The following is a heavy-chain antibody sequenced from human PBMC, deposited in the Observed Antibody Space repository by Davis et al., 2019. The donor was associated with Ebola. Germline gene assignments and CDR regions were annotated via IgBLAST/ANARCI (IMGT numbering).Heavy chain of an antibody. CDR1: GFSFSTTW. V-gene: IGHV3-74*01. CDR3: ARGYSTSQYYFDY. CDR2: IKSDGIST. J-gene: IGHJ4*02. Sequence: GESLKISCVASGFSFSTTWMHWVRQAPGKGLVWLTRIKSDGISTTYADSVKGRFTISRDNAKNTLYLQMNSLSAEDTAIYYCARGYSTSQYYFDYWGQGTVVTVSA. D-gene: IGHD2/OR15-2a*01.